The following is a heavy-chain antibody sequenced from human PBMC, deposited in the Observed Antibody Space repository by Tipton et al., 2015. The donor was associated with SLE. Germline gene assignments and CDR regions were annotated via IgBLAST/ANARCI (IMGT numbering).Heavy chain of an antibody. V-gene: IGHV4-39*07. CDR1: GGSISSSSYY. CDR3: ARYKVTGAAFDI. J-gene: IGHJ3*02. CDR2: INHSGST. D-gene: IGHD1-14*01. Sequence: TLSLTCTVSGGSISSSSYYWGWIRQPPGKGLEWIGEINHSGSTNYNPSLKSRVTISVDTSKNQFSLKLSSVTAADTAVYYCARYKVTGAAFDIWGQGTMVTVSS.